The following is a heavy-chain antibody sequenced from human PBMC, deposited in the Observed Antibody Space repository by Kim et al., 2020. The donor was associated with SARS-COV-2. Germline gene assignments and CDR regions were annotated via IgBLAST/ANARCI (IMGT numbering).Heavy chain of an antibody. J-gene: IGHJ3*02. V-gene: IGHV4-31*03. CDR1: GGSISSGGYY. CDR2: IYYSGST. D-gene: IGHD3-10*01. CDR3: ARDKVVRGEGDAFDI. Sequence: SETLSLTCTVSGGSISSGGYYWSWIRQHPGKGLEWIGYIYYSGSTYYNPSLKSRVTISVDTSKNQFSLKLSSVTAADTAVYYCARDKVVRGEGDAFDIWGQGTMVTVSS.